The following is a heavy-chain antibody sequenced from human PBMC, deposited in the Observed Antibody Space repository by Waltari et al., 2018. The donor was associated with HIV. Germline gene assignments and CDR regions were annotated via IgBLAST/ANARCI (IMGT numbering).Heavy chain of an antibody. CDR3: ATEGISMVRGVYGMDV. D-gene: IGHD3-10*01. CDR1: GYTLTELS. J-gene: IGHJ6*02. Sequence: QVQLVQSGAEVKKPGASVEVSCKVSGYTLTELSMHWVRQAPGKGLEWMGGFGPEDGETNDAQKFQGRVTMTEDTSTDTAYMELSSLRSEDTAVYYCATEGISMVRGVYGMDVWGQGTTVTVSS. CDR2: FGPEDGET. V-gene: IGHV1-24*01.